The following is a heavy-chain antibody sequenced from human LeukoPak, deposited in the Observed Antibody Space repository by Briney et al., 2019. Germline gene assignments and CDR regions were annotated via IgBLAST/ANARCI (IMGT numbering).Heavy chain of an antibody. CDR3: AKDLGGSGSHPTYYFDN. J-gene: IGHJ4*02. V-gene: IGHV3-23*01. Sequence: GGSLRLSCAASGFTFSTYWLHWVRQAPGKGLEWVSGISGSGGSTYYADSVKGRFTISRDTSKSTLYLQMNSLRAEDTAVYYCAKDLGGSGSHPTYYFDNWGQGTLVTVSS. D-gene: IGHD3-10*01. CDR1: GFTFSTYW. CDR2: ISGSGGST.